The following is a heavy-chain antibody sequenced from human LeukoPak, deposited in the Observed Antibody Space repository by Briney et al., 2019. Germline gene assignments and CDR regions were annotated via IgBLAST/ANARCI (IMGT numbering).Heavy chain of an antibody. V-gene: IGHV4-59*08. J-gene: IGHJ2*01. CDR1: DGSISNYY. Sequence: PSETPSLTCTVSDGSISNYYWSWIRQPPGKGLQWIGYVYYSGATKYNPSLKSRVSMSVDASKKQFSLRLSSVTATDTAVYYCARLNLRYFESSDFPYWYFTLWGRGTLVTVSS. D-gene: IGHD3-22*01. CDR3: ARLNLRYFESSDFPYWYFTL. CDR2: VYYSGAT.